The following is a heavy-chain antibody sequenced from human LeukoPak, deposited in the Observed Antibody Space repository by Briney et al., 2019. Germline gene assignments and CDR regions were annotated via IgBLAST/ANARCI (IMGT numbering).Heavy chain of an antibody. J-gene: IGHJ4*02. V-gene: IGHV3-30-3*01. CDR3: ARDSVYPATAFDY. CDR1: GFTFSSYA. CDR2: ISYDGSNK. D-gene: IGHD5/OR15-5a*01. Sequence: GGSLRLSCAASGFTFSSYAMHWVRQAPGKGLEWVAVISYDGSNKYYADSVKGRFTISRDNSKNTLYLQMNSLRAEDTAVYYCARDSVYPATAFDYWGQGTLVTVSS.